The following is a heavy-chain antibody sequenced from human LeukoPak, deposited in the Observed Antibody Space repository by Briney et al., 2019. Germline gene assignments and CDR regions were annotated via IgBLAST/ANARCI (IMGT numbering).Heavy chain of an antibody. CDR3: AKGMAAYGSGSLFDY. J-gene: IGHJ4*02. V-gene: IGHV3-30*18. CDR2: RSYDGSNK. CDR1: GFTFSSYG. D-gene: IGHD3-10*01. Sequence: TGGSLRLSCAASGFTFSSYGMHWVRQAPGKGLEWVAVRSYDGSNKYYADSVKGRFTISRDNSKNTLYLQMNSLRTEDTAVYYCAKGMAAYGSGSLFDYWGQGTLVTVSS.